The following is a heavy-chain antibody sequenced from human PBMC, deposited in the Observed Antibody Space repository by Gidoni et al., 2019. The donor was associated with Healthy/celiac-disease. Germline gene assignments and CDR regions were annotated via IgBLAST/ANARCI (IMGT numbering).Heavy chain of an antibody. CDR1: GFTFSSYV. Sequence: EVQLLESGGGLVQPGGSLRLFCAASGFTFSSYVMSWVRQAPGKGLECVSAISGIGGSTYYADSVKSRFTISRDNSKNTLYLQMNSLRAEDTAVYYCARNYGPVYYFDYWGQGTLVTVSS. J-gene: IGHJ4*02. CDR3: ARNYGPVYYFDY. V-gene: IGHV3-23*01. CDR2: ISGIGGST. D-gene: IGHD1-7*01.